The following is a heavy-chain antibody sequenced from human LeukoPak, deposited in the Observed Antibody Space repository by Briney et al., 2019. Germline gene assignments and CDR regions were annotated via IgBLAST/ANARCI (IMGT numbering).Heavy chain of an antibody. J-gene: IGHJ4*02. D-gene: IGHD3-22*01. CDR2: IIPIFGTA. CDR3: ARGRAERLYDSSGYADY. V-gene: IGHV1-69*13. Sequence: SVKVSCKTSGGTFSNCAISWVRQAPGQGLEWMGGIIPIFGTAHYAQKFQGRVTITADESTSTSYMELSSLRSEDTAVYYCARGRAERLYDSSGYADYWGQGTLVIVSS. CDR1: GGTFSNCA.